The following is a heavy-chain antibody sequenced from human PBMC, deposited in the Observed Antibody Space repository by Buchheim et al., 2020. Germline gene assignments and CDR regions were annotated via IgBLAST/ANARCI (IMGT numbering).Heavy chain of an antibody. CDR2: INPNSGGT. Sequence: QVQLVQSGAEVKKPGASVKVSCKASGYTFTGYYMHWVRQAPGQGLEWMGRINPNSGGTNYAQKFQGRVTMTRDTSISPAYMELSRLRSDDTAVYYCARDVSGSRRYSSSWTPFDPWGQGTL. CDR3: ARDVSGSRRYSSSWTPFDP. D-gene: IGHD6-13*01. CDR1: GYTFTGYY. V-gene: IGHV1-2*06. J-gene: IGHJ5*02.